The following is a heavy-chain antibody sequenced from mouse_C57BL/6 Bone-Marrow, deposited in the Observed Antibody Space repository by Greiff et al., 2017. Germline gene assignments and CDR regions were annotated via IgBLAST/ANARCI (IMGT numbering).Heavy chain of an antibody. CDR2: IYPRSGNT. J-gene: IGHJ3*01. CDR1: GYTFTRYG. D-gene: IGHD1-1*01. V-gene: IGHV1-81*01. CDR3: ARPSYYGSSYRVWFAY. Sequence: QVHVKQSGAELARPGASVKLSCKASGYTFTRYGISWVKQRTGQGLEWIGEIYPRSGNTYYNEQFKGKATLTADKSSSTAYMELRSLTSEDSAVYFCARPSYYGSSYRVWFAYWGQGTLVTVSA.